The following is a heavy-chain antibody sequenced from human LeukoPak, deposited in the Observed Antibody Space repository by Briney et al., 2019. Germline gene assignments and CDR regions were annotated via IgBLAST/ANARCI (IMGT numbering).Heavy chain of an antibody. CDR3: ARGGYYGSGNDFRFDP. J-gene: IGHJ5*02. CDR2: IYYSGST. Sequence: SETLSLTCTVSGASISSGSYYWSWIRQPPGKGLEWIGYIYYSGSTNYNPSLKSRVTISVDTSKNQFSLKLTSVTAADTTVYFCARGGYYGSGNDFRFDPWGQGTLVTVSS. CDR1: GASISSGSYY. D-gene: IGHD3-10*01. V-gene: IGHV4-61*01.